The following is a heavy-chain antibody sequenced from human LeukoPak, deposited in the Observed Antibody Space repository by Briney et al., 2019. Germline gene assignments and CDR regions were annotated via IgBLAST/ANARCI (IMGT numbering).Heavy chain of an antibody. D-gene: IGHD3-16*01. Sequence: GGSLRLSCAASGFSFSSYVMTWARQAPVKGLEWVSAISGDGTRTYYADSVKGRFTISRDNSKNTLYLEMSSLRVEDTAIYYCAKWPEGAMDYFDYWGQGTLVTVSS. V-gene: IGHV3-23*01. J-gene: IGHJ4*02. CDR3: AKWPEGAMDYFDY. CDR1: GFSFSSYV. CDR2: ISGDGTRT.